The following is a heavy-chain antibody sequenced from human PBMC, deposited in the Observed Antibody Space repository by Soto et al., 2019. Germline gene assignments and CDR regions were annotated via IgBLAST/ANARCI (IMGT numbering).Heavy chain of an antibody. CDR2: IIPVFGTT. CDR3: GRYCSGGSCHTLDYYGMDV. CDR1: GGTFRNYG. V-gene: IGHV1-69*13. Sequence: ASVKVSCKASGGTFRNYGIGWVRQAPGQGLEWMGGIIPVFGTTNYAQKFQGRVTITADESTSTAYIEVSSLRSEETAMFYCGRYCSGGSCHTLDYYGMDVWGQGTTVTVSS. D-gene: IGHD2-15*01. J-gene: IGHJ6*02.